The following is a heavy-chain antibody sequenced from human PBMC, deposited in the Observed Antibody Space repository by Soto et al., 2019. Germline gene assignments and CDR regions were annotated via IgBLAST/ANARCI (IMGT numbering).Heavy chain of an antibody. Sequence: GSLRLSCAASGFTFSNYAMSWVRQAPGKGLEWVSAISGSGSTTYSADSVRGRFTISRDNSKNTLYLQMNTLSPEDTAVYYCAKFFVGTGGSSGWPWFLDSWGQGTLVTVSS. CDR2: ISGSGSTT. CDR1: GFTFSNYA. CDR3: AKFFVGTGGSSGWPWFLDS. J-gene: IGHJ4*02. D-gene: IGHD6-25*01. V-gene: IGHV3-23*01.